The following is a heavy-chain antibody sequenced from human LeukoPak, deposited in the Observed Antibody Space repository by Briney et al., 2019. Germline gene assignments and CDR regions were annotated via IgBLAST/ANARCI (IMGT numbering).Heavy chain of an antibody. J-gene: IGHJ3*01. D-gene: IGHD4/OR15-4a*01. CDR1: GFTFSVAA. Sequence: GGSLRLSCAASGFTFSVAAMTWVRQAPGKGLEWVSYISSSGTTIYYADSVKGRFTISRDNAKNSLYLQMNSLRAEDTALYYCARYGGNAFDVWGQGTMVTVSS. CDR2: ISSSGTTI. V-gene: IGHV3-48*04. CDR3: ARYGGNAFDV.